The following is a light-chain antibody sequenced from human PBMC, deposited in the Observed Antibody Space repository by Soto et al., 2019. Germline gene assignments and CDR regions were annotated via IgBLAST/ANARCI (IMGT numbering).Light chain of an antibody. CDR1: SSDVGAYDY. CDR3: SSFAGSHNFPYV. J-gene: IGLJ1*01. Sequence: QSVLTQPPSASGSPGQSVTISCTGTSSDVGAYDYVSWYQQHPGKAPKLMIYEINKRPSGVPDRFSGSKSGNTASLTVSGLQAEDEADYYCSSFAGSHNFPYVFGTGTKLTVL. V-gene: IGLV2-8*01. CDR2: EIN.